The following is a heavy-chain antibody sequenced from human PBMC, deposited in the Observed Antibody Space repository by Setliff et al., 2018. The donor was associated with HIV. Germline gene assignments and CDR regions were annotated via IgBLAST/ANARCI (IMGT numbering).Heavy chain of an antibody. Sequence: HPGGSLRLSCAASGFTVSSYYMTWVRQAPGKGLEWVANIKGDGSETFYVDSVKGRFTMSRDNAKNLVYLEMNSLKVEDTAVDYCARSPQGGYFDYWGQGTLVTVSS. J-gene: IGHJ4*03. CDR1: GFTVSSYY. V-gene: IGHV3-7*01. CDR2: IKGDGSET. CDR3: ARSPQGGYFDY.